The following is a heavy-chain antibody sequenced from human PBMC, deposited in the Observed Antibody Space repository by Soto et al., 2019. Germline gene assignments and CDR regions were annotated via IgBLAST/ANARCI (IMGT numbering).Heavy chain of an antibody. J-gene: IGHJ6*02. D-gene: IGHD1-7*01. CDR1: GDSVSSSSVA. Sequence: SQTLSLTCVISGDSVSSSSVAWNWVRQSPSRGLEWLGRTYYRSRWYSDFAVSVRGRIVINADTSKNQFSLQLNSVTPEDTAMYYCARLRDDWNYGGYYYGMDVWGQGTTVTVSS. CDR2: TYYRSRWYS. CDR3: ARLRDDWNYGGYYYGMDV. V-gene: IGHV6-1*01.